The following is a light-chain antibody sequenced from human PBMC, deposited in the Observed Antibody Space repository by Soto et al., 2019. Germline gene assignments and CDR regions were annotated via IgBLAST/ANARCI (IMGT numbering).Light chain of an antibody. V-gene: IGLV2-23*01. Sequence: QSALTQPASVSGSPGQSITISCTGTISDVGTYNLVSWYQQHPGKAPKLMIYEDNKRPSGLSNRFSGSKSGNTASLTISGLQADDEADYYCSSYASRRSLPFGGGTKLTVL. CDR3: SSYASRRSLP. CDR1: ISDVGTYNL. J-gene: IGLJ2*01. CDR2: EDN.